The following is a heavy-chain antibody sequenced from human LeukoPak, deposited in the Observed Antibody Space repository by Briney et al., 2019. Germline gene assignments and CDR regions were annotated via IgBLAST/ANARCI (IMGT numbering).Heavy chain of an antibody. CDR1: GFTFTNYW. D-gene: IGHD3-22*01. CDR2: IQTDGNPK. J-gene: IGHJ6*02. V-gene: IGHV3-30*02. CDR3: ARETSSEIIGGMDV. Sequence: GGSLRLSCAASGFTFTNYWMHWVRQAPGKGLEWVAFIQTDGNPKYYADSVGGRFTISRDNFKKTCFLQMDSLRVEDTAVYYCARETSSEIIGGMDVRGQGTTVTVTS.